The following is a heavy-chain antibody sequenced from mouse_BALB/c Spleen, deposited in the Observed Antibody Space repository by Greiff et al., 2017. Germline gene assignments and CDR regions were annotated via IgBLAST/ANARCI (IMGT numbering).Heavy chain of an antibody. CDR2: IDPFNGGT. D-gene: IGHD2-3*01. CDR3: AREVYDGYYYFDY. Sequence: EVQLQQSGPELMKPGASVKISCKASGYSFTSYYMHWVKQSHGKSLEWIGYIDPFNGGTSYNQKFKGKATLTVDKSSSTAYMHLSSLTSEDSAVYYCAREVYDGYYYFDYWGQGTTLTVSS. J-gene: IGHJ2*01. V-gene: IGHV1-28*01. CDR1: GYSFTSYY.